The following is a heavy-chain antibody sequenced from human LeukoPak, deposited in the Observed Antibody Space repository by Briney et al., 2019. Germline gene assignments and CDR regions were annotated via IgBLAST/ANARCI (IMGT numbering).Heavy chain of an antibody. D-gene: IGHD6-6*01. V-gene: IGHV4-59*01. Sequence: SETLSLTCTVSGVPISTYYWSWIRQPPGKGLEWIGYIYNSESTYYNPSLKSRVTISLDTSKNQFSLRLNSVTAADTAVYYCARVKGSNWFDPWGQGTLVTVSS. CDR1: GVPISTYY. CDR2: IYNSEST. J-gene: IGHJ5*02. CDR3: ARVKGSNWFDP.